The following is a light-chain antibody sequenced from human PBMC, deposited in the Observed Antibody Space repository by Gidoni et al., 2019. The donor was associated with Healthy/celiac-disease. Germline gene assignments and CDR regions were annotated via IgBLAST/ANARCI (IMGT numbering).Light chain of an antibody. CDR3: QSYDSSLSGPNWV. J-gene: IGLJ3*02. V-gene: IGLV1-40*01. CDR2: GNS. CDR1: SSNIGAGYD. Sequence: QSVLTQPPPVSRAPGQRGTISCTGSSSNIGAGYDVHWYQQLPGTAPKLLIYGNSNRPSGVPDRFSGSKSGTSASLAITGLQAEDEADYYCQSYDSSLSGPNWVFGGGTKLTVL.